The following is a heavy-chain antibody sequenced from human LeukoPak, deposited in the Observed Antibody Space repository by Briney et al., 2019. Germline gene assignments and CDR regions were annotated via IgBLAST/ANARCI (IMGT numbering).Heavy chain of an antibody. D-gene: IGHD1-1*01. CDR1: GYTFTSYD. CDR3: ASEVQLERRGFDY. V-gene: IGHV1-8*01. CDR2: MNPNSGNT. Sequence: GASVKVSCKASGYTFTSYDINWVRQATGQGLEWMGWMNPNSGNTGYAQKFQGRVTMTRNPSISTAYMELSSLRSEDTAVYYCASEVQLERRGFDYWGQGTLVTVSS. J-gene: IGHJ4*02.